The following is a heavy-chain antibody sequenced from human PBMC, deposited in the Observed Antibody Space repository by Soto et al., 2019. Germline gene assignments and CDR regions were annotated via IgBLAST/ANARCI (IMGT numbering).Heavy chain of an antibody. CDR3: VQDRSPTTGPTDEHWSDA. Sequence: PGGSLRLSCAASGFNFRNYAMHCVRLAPGKGLDWVAFIRRDGSEKYYGASVKGRVTISRGNFKNTVSLQMNSLRVEDTAIYDCVQDRSPTTGPTDEHWSDAWGLGTLVNVSS. D-gene: IGHD4-4*01. CDR2: IRRDGSEK. V-gene: IGHV3-30*02. J-gene: IGHJ5*02. CDR1: GFNFRNYA.